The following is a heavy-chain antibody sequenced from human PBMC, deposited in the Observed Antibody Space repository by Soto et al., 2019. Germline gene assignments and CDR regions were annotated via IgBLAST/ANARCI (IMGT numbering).Heavy chain of an antibody. CDR2: IIPIFGTA. Sequence: QVQLVXXGXXXXXXGSSVKVSCKASGGTFSSYAISWVRQAPGQGLEWMGGIIPIFGTANYAQKFQGRVTITADESTSTAYMELSSLRSEDTAVYYCASSSSAGLLAAPDVWGQGTTVTVSS. CDR3: ASSSSAGLLAAPDV. D-gene: IGHD6-6*01. V-gene: IGHV1-69*12. CDR1: GGTFSSYA. J-gene: IGHJ6*02.